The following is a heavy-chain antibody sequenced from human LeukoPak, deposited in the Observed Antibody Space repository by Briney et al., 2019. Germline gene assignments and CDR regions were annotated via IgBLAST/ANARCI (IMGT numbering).Heavy chain of an antibody. J-gene: IGHJ4*02. Sequence: PSETLSLTCTVSGGSISSGGYYWSWIRQPPGKGLEWIGYIYHSGSTYYNPSLKSRVTISVDRSKNQFSLKLSSVTAADTAVYYCARAPVGATGRRSWGQGTLVTVSS. V-gene: IGHV4-30-2*01. CDR2: IYHSGST. CDR1: GGSISSGGYY. D-gene: IGHD1-26*01. CDR3: ARAPVGATGRRS.